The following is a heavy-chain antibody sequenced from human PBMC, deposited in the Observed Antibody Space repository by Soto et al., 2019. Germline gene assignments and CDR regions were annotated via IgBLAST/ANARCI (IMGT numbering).Heavy chain of an antibody. V-gene: IGHV4-30-2*03. CDR2: IYHSGST. CDR1: GGSISSGGYS. Sequence: PSETLSLTCAVSGGSISSGGYSWSWIRQPPGKGLEWIGYIYHSGSTYYNPSLKSRVTISVDTSKNQFSLKLSSVTAADTAVYYCSSHRGWYADYWGQGTLVTVSS. J-gene: IGHJ4*02. CDR3: SSHRGWYADY. D-gene: IGHD6-19*01.